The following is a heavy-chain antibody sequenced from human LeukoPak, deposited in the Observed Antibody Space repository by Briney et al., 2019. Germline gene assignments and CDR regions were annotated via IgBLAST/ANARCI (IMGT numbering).Heavy chain of an antibody. Sequence: GRSLRLSCAASGFTFSGSAMHWVRQASGQGLECVGRIRSKANSYATAYAASVKGRFTISRDDSKNTAYLQMNSLKTEDTAVYYCTSGSYPFDYWGQGTLVTVSS. CDR2: IRSKANSYAT. CDR1: GFTFSGSA. V-gene: IGHV3-73*01. CDR3: TSGSYPFDY. J-gene: IGHJ4*02. D-gene: IGHD1-26*01.